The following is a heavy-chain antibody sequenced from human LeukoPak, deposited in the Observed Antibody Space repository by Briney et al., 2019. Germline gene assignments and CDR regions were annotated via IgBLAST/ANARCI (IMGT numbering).Heavy chain of an antibody. V-gene: IGHV3-48*02. Sequence: GGSLRLSCAASGFTFSSYDMSWVRQAPGKGLEWVSYINHNAETIYYADSVKGRFTISRDNAKNVLYLQMNRLRDGDTAVYYCARDSDWAFDNWGQGTLVTVSS. J-gene: IGHJ4*02. D-gene: IGHD2-21*02. CDR2: INHNAETI. CDR3: ARDSDWAFDN. CDR1: GFTFSSYD.